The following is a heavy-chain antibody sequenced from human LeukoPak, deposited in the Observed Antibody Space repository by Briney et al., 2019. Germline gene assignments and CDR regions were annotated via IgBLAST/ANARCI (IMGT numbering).Heavy chain of an antibody. CDR2: IIPLLETV. D-gene: IGHD1-1*01. CDR1: GDSFTNYV. J-gene: IGHJ4*02. Sequence: SVKVSCKASGDSFTNYVISWVRQAPGQGLEWMGGIIPLLETVNYAQNFHDRVKVTADRSTSTAYMELSNLTSEDTAVYYCASHWMTSLKSAYWGQGTLVTVSS. V-gene: IGHV1-69*06. CDR3: ASHWMTSLKSAY.